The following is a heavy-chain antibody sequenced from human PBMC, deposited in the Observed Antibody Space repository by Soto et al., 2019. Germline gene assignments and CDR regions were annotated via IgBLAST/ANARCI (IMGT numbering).Heavy chain of an antibody. CDR1: GFMFSSYT. CDR2: ITYDGSNQ. D-gene: IGHD1-26*01. Sequence: GGSLRLCCGASGFMFSSYTMHWVRQAPGKGLEWVGVITYDGSNQYYADSVKGRFTISRDNSRNMLFLQMDSLRPDDTAVYYCARAPSGSYPEFDYWGQGTLVTVSS. J-gene: IGHJ4*02. CDR3: ARAPSGSYPEFDY. V-gene: IGHV3-30-3*01.